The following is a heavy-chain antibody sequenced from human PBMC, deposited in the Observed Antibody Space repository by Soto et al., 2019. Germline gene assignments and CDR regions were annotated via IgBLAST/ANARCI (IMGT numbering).Heavy chain of an antibody. CDR3: ARARITMIVVVIRDAFDI. CDR2: IYHSGST. D-gene: IGHD3-22*01. CDR1: GGSVSSNSYS. Sequence: LEILSLTCTVSGGSVSSNSYSWGWVRQPPGKGLEWIGEIYHSGSTNYNPSLKSRVTISVDKSKNQFSLKLSSVTAADTAVYYCARARITMIVVVIRDAFDIWGQGTMVTVSS. V-gene: IGHV4-39*07. J-gene: IGHJ3*02.